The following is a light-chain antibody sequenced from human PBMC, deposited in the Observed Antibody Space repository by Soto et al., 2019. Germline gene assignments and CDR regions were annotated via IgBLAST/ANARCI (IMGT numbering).Light chain of an antibody. Sequence: QSALTQPRSVSGSPGQSVTMSCTGTSSDVGSNNYVYWYQQHPGKAPKLLIYDVDKRPSGVPDRFSGSKSGNTASLSISGRQADDEADYYCCSHAGGWVFGGGTKLTVL. J-gene: IGLJ3*02. CDR2: DVD. V-gene: IGLV2-11*01. CDR1: SSDVGSNNY. CDR3: CSHAGGWV.